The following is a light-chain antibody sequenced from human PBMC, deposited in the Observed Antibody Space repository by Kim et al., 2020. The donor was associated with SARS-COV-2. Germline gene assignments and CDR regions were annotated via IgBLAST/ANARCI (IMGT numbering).Light chain of an antibody. CDR3: QQSYNFPRT. J-gene: IGKJ1*01. V-gene: IGKV1-39*01. CDR1: PSVSGW. CDR2: RTS. Sequence: ASVGDRDTMTCRASPSVSGWLNWYQQRPGKAPHLLIYRTSTLQTGVPPRFSGSASGTDFTLTINTLQPEDFAAYYCQQSYNFPRTFGQGTKVDIK.